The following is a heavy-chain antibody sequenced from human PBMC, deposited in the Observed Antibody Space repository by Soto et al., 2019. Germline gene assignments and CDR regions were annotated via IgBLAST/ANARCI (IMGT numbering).Heavy chain of an antibody. Sequence: VAVIWYDGSNKYYADSVKGRFTISRDNSKNTLYLQMNSLRAEDTAVYYCARDRGTYDFWSGYYSNYYYMDVWGKGTTVTVSS. J-gene: IGHJ6*03. D-gene: IGHD3-3*01. CDR3: ARDRGTYDFWSGYYSNYYYMDV. CDR2: IWYDGSNK. V-gene: IGHV3-33*01.